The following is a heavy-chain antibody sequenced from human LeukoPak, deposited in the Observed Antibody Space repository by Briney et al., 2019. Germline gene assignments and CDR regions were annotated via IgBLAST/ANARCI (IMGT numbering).Heavy chain of an antibody. CDR1: GGSFSGYY. J-gene: IGHJ6*03. V-gene: IGHV4-59*01. Sequence: PSETLSLTCAVYGGSFSGYYWSWIRQPPGKGLEWIGYIYYSGSTKYNPSLKSRVTISVDRSKSQFSLKLSSVTAADTAVYYCAREVSGQTTGGYSYGSVYYYYYMDVWGKGTTVTVSS. CDR3: AREVSGQTTGGYSYGSVYYYYYMDV. CDR2: IYYSGST. D-gene: IGHD5-18*01.